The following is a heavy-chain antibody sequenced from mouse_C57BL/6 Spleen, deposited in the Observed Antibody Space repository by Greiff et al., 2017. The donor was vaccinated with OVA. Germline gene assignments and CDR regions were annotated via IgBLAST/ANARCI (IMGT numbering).Heavy chain of an antibody. CDR2: ISSGSSTI. D-gene: IGHD2-4*01. CDR3: ARREGDYDVNWYFDV. V-gene: IGHV5-17*01. Sequence: EVMLVESGGGLVKPGGSLKLSCAASGFTFSDYGMHWVRQAPEKGLEWVAYISSGSSTIYYAATVKGRFPISRDNAKNTLFLQMTSLRSEDTAMYYWARREGDYDVNWYFDVWGTGTTVTVSS. CDR1: GFTFSDYG. J-gene: IGHJ1*03.